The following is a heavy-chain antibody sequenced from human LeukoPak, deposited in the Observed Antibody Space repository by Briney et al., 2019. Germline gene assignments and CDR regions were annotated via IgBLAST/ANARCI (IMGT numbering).Heavy chain of an antibody. V-gene: IGHV3-7*01. Sequence: PGGSLRLSCAASEFTFSRYWMSWVRQAPGKGLEWVANIKQDGSEKYYVDSVKGRFTISRDNAKNSLYLQMNSLRAEDTAVYCCARIPWAEGNSFDYWGQGTLVTVSS. D-gene: IGHD3-16*01. CDR1: EFTFSRYW. CDR2: IKQDGSEK. CDR3: ARIPWAEGNSFDY. J-gene: IGHJ4*02.